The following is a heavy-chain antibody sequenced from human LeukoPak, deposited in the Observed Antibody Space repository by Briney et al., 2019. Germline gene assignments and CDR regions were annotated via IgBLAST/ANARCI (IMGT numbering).Heavy chain of an antibody. CDR1: GFTVSSNY. CDR3: ARGRITIFGVVPRWFDP. Sequence: AGGSLRLSCAASGFTVSSNYMSWVRQPPGKGLEWIGEINHSGSTNYNPSLKSRVTISVDTSKNQFSLKLSSVTAADTAVYYCARGRITIFGVVPRWFDPWAREPWSPSPQ. V-gene: IGHV4-34*01. J-gene: IGHJ5*02. CDR2: INHSGST. D-gene: IGHD3-3*01.